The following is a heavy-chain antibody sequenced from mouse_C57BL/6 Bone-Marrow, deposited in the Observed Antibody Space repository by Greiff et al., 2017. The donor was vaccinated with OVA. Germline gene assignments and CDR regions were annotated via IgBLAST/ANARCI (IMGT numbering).Heavy chain of an antibody. J-gene: IGHJ3*01. Sequence: QVQLQQSGPELVKPGASVKLSCKASGYTFTSYDINWVKQRPGQGLEWIGWIYPRDGSTKYNEKFKGKATLTVDTSSSTAYMELHSQTSDDYAVDFCARKETGTLFAYWGQGTLVTVSA. CDR3: ARKETGTLFAY. D-gene: IGHD4-1*01. CDR2: IYPRDGST. V-gene: IGHV1-85*01. CDR1: GYTFTSYD.